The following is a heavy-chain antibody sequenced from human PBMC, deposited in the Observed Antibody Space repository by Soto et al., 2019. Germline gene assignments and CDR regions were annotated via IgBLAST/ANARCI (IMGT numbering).Heavy chain of an antibody. CDR1: GFTFSSYG. Sequence: GGSLRLSCGASGFTFSSYGMHWVRQAPGKGLEWVAVIWYDGSNKYYADSVKGRFTISRDNSKNTLYLQMNSLRAEDTAVYYCARVEEYYGSFYYYGMDVWGQGTTVTVSS. V-gene: IGHV3-33*01. D-gene: IGHD3-10*01. CDR3: ARVEEYYGSFYYYGMDV. CDR2: IWYDGSNK. J-gene: IGHJ6*02.